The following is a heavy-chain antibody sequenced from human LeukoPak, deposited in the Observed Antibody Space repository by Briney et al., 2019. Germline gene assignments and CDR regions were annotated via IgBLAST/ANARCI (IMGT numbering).Heavy chain of an antibody. CDR2: IYPGDSDT. J-gene: IGHJ4*02. Sequence: GESLKISCKGSGYSFTSYWIGWVRQMPGKGLEWMGIIYPGDSDTRYSPSFQGQVTISADKSISTAYLQWSSLKASDTAMYYCARLEFDDSSGYGAFLFDYWGQGTLVTVSS. CDR1: GYSFTSYW. V-gene: IGHV5-51*01. CDR3: ARLEFDDSSGYGAFLFDY. D-gene: IGHD3-22*01.